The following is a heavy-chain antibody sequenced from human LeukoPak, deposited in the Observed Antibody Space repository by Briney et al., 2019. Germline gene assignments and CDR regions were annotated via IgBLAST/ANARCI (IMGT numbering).Heavy chain of an antibody. CDR1: GYTFTNYA. J-gene: IGHJ4*02. V-gene: IGHV1-46*01. D-gene: IGHD6-19*01. CDR3: ARSNWQWLFDY. CDR2: INPSGGST. Sequence: ASVKVSCKASGYTFTNYAMNWVRQAPGQGLEWMGIINPSGGSTSYAQKFQGRVTMTRDMSTSTVYMELSSLRSKDTAVYYCARSNWQWLFDYWGQGTLVTVSS.